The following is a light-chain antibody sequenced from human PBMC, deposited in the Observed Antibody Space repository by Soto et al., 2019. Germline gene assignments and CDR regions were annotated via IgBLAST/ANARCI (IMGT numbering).Light chain of an antibody. Sequence: QSVLNQPASVSGSPGQSITISCTGTSSDVCGYNYVSWYQQHPGKAPKFMIYDVSNRPSGVSNRFSGSKSGNTASLTISGLQAEDEADYYCCSYTTSNTRQIVFGTGTKVTVL. V-gene: IGLV2-14*01. CDR1: SSDVCGYNY. J-gene: IGLJ1*01. CDR3: CSYTTSNTRQIV. CDR2: DVS.